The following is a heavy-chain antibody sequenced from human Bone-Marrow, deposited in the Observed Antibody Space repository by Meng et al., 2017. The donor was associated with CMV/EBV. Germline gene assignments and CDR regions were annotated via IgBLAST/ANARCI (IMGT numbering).Heavy chain of an antibody. CDR2: INSDGSST. V-gene: IGHV3-74*01. J-gene: IGHJ4*02. CDR3: AREGFFGVVTPAPFAD. CDR1: GFTFSSYW. Sequence: GESLKISCAASGFTFSSYWMHWVRQAPGKGLVWVSRINSDGSSTIYADSVKGRFTISRDNAKNSLYLEMNSLRAEDTAVYYCAREGFFGVVTPAPFADWGPGNLVNVSS. D-gene: IGHD3-3*01.